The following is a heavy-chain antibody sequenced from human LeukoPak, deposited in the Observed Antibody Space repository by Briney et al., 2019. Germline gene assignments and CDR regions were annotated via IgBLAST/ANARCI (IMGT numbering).Heavy chain of an antibody. J-gene: IGHJ6*02. V-gene: IGHV3-30-3*01. CDR3: ARVGISVELYYYYGMDV. Sequence: GGSLRLSCAASGFTFSNAWMSWVRQAPGKGLEWVSVISYDGNNEYYADSVKGRFTISRDNSKSTLYLQMNSLRPEDTAVYYCARVGISVELYYYYGMDVWGQGTTVTVSS. D-gene: IGHD1-7*01. CDR2: ISYDGNNE. CDR1: GFTFSNAW.